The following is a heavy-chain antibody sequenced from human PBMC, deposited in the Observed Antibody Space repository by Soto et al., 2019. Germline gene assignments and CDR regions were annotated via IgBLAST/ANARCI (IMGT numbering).Heavy chain of an antibody. J-gene: IGHJ4*02. V-gene: IGHV4-31*03. CDR2: IYYSGST. D-gene: IGHD3-22*01. Sequence: PSETLSLTCTVSGGSISSGGYYWSWIRQHPGKGLEWIGYIYYSGSTYYNPSLKSRVTISVDTSKNQFSLKLSSVTAADTAVYYCARDRRYYDSSSYYFYFDYWGQGTLVTVS. CDR1: GGSISSGGYY. CDR3: ARDRRYYDSSSYYFYFDY.